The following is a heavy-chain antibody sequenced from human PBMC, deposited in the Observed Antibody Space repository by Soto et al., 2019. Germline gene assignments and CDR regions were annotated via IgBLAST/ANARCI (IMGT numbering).Heavy chain of an antibody. Sequence: GGSLRLSCAASGFTFSIYAMSWVRQAPGKGLEWVSTIGGSGGGTSYADIVRGRFTISRDNSQDTLYLQMNSLRAEDTAVYYCAKDAPGSGWLSDYWGQGTLVTVS. CDR2: IGGSGGGT. D-gene: IGHD3-22*01. V-gene: IGHV3-23*01. J-gene: IGHJ4*02. CDR3: AKDAPGSGWLSDY. CDR1: GFTFSIYA.